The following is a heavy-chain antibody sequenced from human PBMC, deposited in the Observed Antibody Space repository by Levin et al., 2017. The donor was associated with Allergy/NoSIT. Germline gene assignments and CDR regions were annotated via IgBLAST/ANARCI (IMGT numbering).Heavy chain of an antibody. J-gene: IGHJ4*02. D-gene: IGHD2-15*01. CDR3: AKGSYCTGGTCYSRLGY. V-gene: IGHV3-23*01. CDR2: ISESGGST. Sequence: ETLSLTCAASGFTFSSDVMSWVRQAPGKGLEWVSGISESGGSTYYANSVKGRFTISRDNSKNTVYLQMNSLRVEDTAVYFCAKGSYCTGGTCYSRLGYWGREPWSPSPQ. CDR1: GFTFSSDV.